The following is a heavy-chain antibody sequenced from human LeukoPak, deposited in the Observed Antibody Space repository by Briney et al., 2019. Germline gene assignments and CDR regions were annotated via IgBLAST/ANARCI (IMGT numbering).Heavy chain of an antibody. V-gene: IGHV3-30*18. Sequence: GGSLRLSCAASGFTFSSYGMHWVRQAPGKGLEWVAVISYDGSNKYYADSVKGRFTISRDNSKNTLYLQMNSLRAEDTAVYYCAKDVSNYYGSGSYYNDPWYYYGMDVWGQGTTVTVSS. D-gene: IGHD3-10*01. CDR2: ISYDGSNK. CDR1: GFTFSSYG. J-gene: IGHJ6*02. CDR3: AKDVSNYYGSGSYYNDPWYYYGMDV.